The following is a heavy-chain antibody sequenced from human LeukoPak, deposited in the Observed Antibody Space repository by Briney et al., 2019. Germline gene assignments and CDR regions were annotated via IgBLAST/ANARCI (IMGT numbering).Heavy chain of an antibody. D-gene: IGHD6-19*01. CDR1: GYTFTGYY. CDR2: INPNSGGT. Sequence: GASVKVSCKASGYTFTGYYMHWVRQAPGQGLEWMGWINPNSGGTNYAQKFQGRVTMTRDTSISTAYMELSRLRSDDTAVYYCARDPSSGWYYFDYWGQGTLVTVSS. V-gene: IGHV1-2*02. CDR3: ARDPSSGWYYFDY. J-gene: IGHJ4*02.